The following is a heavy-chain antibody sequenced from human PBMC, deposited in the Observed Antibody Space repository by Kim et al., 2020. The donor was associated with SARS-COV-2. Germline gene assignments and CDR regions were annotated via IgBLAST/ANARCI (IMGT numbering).Heavy chain of an antibody. D-gene: IGHD3-22*01. V-gene: IGHV6-1*01. J-gene: IGHJ3*02. CDR3: ARVGDCSSYWLDAFDI. Sequence: SVKSRITINPDTAKNQFSLQLNSVTPEDTAVYFCARVGDCSSYWLDAFDIWGQGTMVTVSS.